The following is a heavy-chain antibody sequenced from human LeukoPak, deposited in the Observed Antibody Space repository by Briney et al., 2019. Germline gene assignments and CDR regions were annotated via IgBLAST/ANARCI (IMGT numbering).Heavy chain of an antibody. V-gene: IGHV1-18*01. D-gene: IGHD1-26*01. Sequence: ASVKVSCKASGYTFTSYGISWVRQAPGQGLEWMGWISAYNGNTNYAQKLQGRVTMTTDTSTSTAYMELRSLRSDDTAVYYCARDQGIVGATVFDYWGQGTLVTVSS. J-gene: IGHJ4*02. CDR3: ARDQGIVGATVFDY. CDR2: ISAYNGNT. CDR1: GYTFTSYG.